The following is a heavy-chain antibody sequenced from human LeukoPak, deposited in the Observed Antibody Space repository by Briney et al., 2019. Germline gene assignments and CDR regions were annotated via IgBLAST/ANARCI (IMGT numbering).Heavy chain of an antibody. V-gene: IGHV1-2*02. J-gene: IGHJ4*02. CDR1: GYTFTGYF. CDR3: ASRGGSGKYDFDF. CDR2: INPNSGDT. Sequence: ASVKVSCKASGYTFTGYFMHWVRQAPGQGLEWMGWINPNSGDTNYAQKFQGRVTMTRDTSVSTVYLELSSLRYDDTAVYYCASRGGSGKYDFDFWGQGTLVTVSS. D-gene: IGHD3-10*01.